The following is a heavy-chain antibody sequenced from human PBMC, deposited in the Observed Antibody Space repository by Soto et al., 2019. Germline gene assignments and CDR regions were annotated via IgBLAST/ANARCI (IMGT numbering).Heavy chain of an antibody. Sequence: ASVKVSCKASGYSFTSHEIYWVRQAPGQGLEWMGWISPGNGYTKYSQEFQGRVTITRDTSASAAYMELSRLASEDTAVYYCARNLNGLDPWGQGTLVTVSS. D-gene: IGHD2-8*01. J-gene: IGHJ5*02. CDR2: ISPGNGYT. CDR3: ARNLNGLDP. V-gene: IGHV1-3*01. CDR1: GYSFTSHE.